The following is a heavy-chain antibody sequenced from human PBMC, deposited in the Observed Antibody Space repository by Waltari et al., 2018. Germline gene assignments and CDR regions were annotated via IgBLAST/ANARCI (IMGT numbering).Heavy chain of an antibody. Sequence: QVQLQQWGAGLLKPSETLSPTCAVYGGSFSGYYWSWIRQPPGKGLEWIGESSHSGSTNYSPSLKSRVTLSVDTSKNQFSLKLSSVTAADTAVYHCARANGGMAARKNKYNWFDPWGQGTLVTVSS. CDR1: GGSFSGYY. CDR3: ARANGGMAARKNKYNWFDP. J-gene: IGHJ5*02. CDR2: SSHSGST. V-gene: IGHV4-34*01. D-gene: IGHD6-6*01.